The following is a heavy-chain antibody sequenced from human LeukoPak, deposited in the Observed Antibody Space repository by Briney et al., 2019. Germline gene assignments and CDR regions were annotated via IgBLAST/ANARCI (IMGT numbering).Heavy chain of an antibody. J-gene: IGHJ4*02. D-gene: IGHD6-13*01. V-gene: IGHV3-74*01. CDR2: INSDGSST. CDR3: ARDRLGAAAIDY. CDR1: GFTFSSYW. Sequence: GGSLRLSCAASGFTFSSYWMHWVRQAPGKGLVRVSRINSDGSSTSYADSVKGRFTISRDNAKNTLYLQMNSLRAEDTAVYYCARDRLGAAAIDYWGQGTLVTVSS.